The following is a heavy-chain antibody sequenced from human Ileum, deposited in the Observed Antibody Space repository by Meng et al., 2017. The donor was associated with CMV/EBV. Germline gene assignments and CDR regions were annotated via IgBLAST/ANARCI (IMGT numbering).Heavy chain of an antibody. V-gene: IGHV3-48*04. CDR1: GITFSSYS. CDR3: ARDSEPLTGDLYYYYYGMDV. D-gene: IGHD7-27*01. CDR2: ISSSSSTI. Sequence: GESLKISCAAAGITFSSYSMNWVRQAPGKGLGWGSYISSSSSTIYYEDSVKGRFTISRDNAKNSLYLQMNSMRAEDTAVYYCARDSEPLTGDLYYYYYGMDVWGQGTTVTVSS. J-gene: IGHJ6*02.